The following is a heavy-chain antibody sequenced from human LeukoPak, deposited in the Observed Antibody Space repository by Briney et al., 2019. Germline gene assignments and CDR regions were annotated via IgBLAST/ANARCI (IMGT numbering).Heavy chain of an antibody. D-gene: IGHD3-3*01. CDR2: IYYAGSS. J-gene: IGHJ5*02. Sequence: SETLSLTCIVSGGSISSSTYYWAWIRQPPGKGLEWIADIYYAGSSFYNSSLKSRITTSVDTSQNQFSLKLSSVTAADTAVYYCARYNYDFWSGYSKWFDPWGQGTLVTVSS. CDR3: ARYNYDFWSGYSKWFDP. CDR1: GGSISSSTYY. V-gene: IGHV4-39*07.